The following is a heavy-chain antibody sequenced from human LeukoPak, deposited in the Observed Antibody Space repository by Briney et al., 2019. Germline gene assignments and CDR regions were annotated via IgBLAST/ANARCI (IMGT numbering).Heavy chain of an antibody. V-gene: IGHV1-58*01. CDR2: IIVGSGAT. Sequence: ASVKVSCKASGFTSTNSAVQRVRQARGQRLEWIGWIIVGSGATKCAQDFQERVTITRDLSTSTLYMELRSLTSEDTAVYYCAADLSNPRMGASYLDSWGQGTLVTVSS. J-gene: IGHJ4*02. CDR1: GFTSTNSA. D-gene: IGHD3-16*01. CDR3: AADLSNPRMGASYLDS.